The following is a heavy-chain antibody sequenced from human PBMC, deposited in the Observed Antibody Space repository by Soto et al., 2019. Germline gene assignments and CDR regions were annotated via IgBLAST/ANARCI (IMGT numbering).Heavy chain of an antibody. D-gene: IGHD2-2*01. CDR3: ATTTAVMVAQGPMEV. J-gene: IGHJ6*02. Sequence: EVQLVQSGAEVKKPGATVKISCKVSGFKFIDYYLYWVQQAPGKALEWMGRVDPEDGETVYSEKFQGILTITADTSRDIAHRALSGLRSEDTAVYFCATTTAVMVAQGPMEVWGQGTTVIVSS. CDR1: GFKFIDYY. CDR2: VDPEDGET. V-gene: IGHV1-69-2*01.